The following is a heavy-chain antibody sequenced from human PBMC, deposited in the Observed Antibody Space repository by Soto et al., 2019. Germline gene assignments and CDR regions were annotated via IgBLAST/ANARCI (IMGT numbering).Heavy chain of an antibody. CDR2: ISAYNGNT. J-gene: IGHJ5*02. Sequence: ASVKVSCKASGYTFTSYGISWVRQAPGQGLEWMGWISAYNGNTNYAQKLQGRVTMTTDTSTSTAYMELRSLRSDDTAVYYCARAYCGGDCYRSWFDPWGQGTLVTVSS. CDR1: GYTFTSYG. CDR3: ARAYCGGDCYRSWFDP. V-gene: IGHV1-18*04. D-gene: IGHD2-21*02.